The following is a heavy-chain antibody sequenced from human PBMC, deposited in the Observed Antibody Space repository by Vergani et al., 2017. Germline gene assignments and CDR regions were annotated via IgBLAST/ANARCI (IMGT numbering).Heavy chain of an antibody. Sequence: VQLQESGPGLVKPSETLSLTCTVSGGSISSYYWSWIRQPPGKGLEWIGYIYYSGSTNYNPSLKSRVTISVNTSKNQFSLKLSSVTAADTAVYYCARDQYYYDSSGYYYYYGMDVWGQGTTVTVSS. J-gene: IGHJ6*02. D-gene: IGHD3-22*01. CDR3: ARDQYYYDSSGYYYYYGMDV. V-gene: IGHV4-59*01. CDR1: GGSISSYY. CDR2: IYYSGST.